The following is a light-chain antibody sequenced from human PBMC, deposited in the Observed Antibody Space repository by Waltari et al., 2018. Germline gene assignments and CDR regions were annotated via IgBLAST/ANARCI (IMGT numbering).Light chain of an antibody. Sequence: WYQQYPGRSLKLIISDVTRWPSGVSNRFIGSKSGVTASLTISGLQAEDEADYYCSSYTNSRTTRFGGGTRVTVL. J-gene: IGLJ2*01. CDR3: SSYTNSRTTR. CDR2: DVT. V-gene: IGLV2-14*03.